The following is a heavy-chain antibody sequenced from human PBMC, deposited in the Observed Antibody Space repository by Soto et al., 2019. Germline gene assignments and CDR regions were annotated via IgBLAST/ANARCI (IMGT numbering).Heavy chain of an antibody. CDR3: AKDVSHNFDY. Sequence: QVQLVESGGGVVQPGRSLRLSCAASGFTFSHYAMHWVRQAPGKGLEWVALMSYDGSNEYYADSVKGRITISRVNSNNTLSLQMNSLTAEDTAVYDWAKDVSHNFDYWGQGTLVPVAS. CDR1: GFTFSHYA. CDR2: MSYDGSNE. V-gene: IGHV3-30*18. J-gene: IGHJ4*02.